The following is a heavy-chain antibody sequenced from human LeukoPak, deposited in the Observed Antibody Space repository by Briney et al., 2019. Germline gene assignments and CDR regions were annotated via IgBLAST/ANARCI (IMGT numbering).Heavy chain of an antibody. CDR1: GGSISSYY. J-gene: IGHJ6*03. V-gene: IGHV4-4*09. Sequence: PSETLSLTCTVSGGSISSYYWSWIRQPPGKGLEWIGYIYTSGSTNYNPSLKSRVTISVDTSKNQFSLKLSSVTAADTAVYYCARLSPGYYYYYYMDVWGKGTTVTVSS. CDR3: ARLSPGYYYYYYMDV. CDR2: IYTSGST.